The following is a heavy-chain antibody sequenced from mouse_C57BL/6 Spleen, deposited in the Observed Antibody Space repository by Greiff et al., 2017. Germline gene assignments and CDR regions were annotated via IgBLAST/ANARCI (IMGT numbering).Heavy chain of an antibody. CDR1: GYTFTSYW. Sequence: QVQLQQPGAELVKPGASVKLSCKASGYTFTSYWMQWVKQRPGQGLEWIGEIDPSDSYTNYNQKFTGKATLTVDTSSSTSYMQLSSLTSEDSAVYYCASNSNYLYFDYWGQGTTLTVSS. V-gene: IGHV1-50*01. CDR3: ASNSNYLYFDY. J-gene: IGHJ2*01. D-gene: IGHD2-5*01. CDR2: IDPSDSYT.